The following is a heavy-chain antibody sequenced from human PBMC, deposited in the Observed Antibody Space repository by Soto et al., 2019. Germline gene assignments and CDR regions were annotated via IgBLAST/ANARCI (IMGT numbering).Heavy chain of an antibody. CDR2: IKEDGSEK. J-gene: IGHJ6*02. CDR1: GFTFSNYW. V-gene: IGHV3-7*01. Sequence: PGGSLRLSCTASGFTFSNYWMSWVRQVPGKGLEWVANIKEDGSEKTYVHSVWGRFTISRDNTKSSLYLQMNSLRAEDTAVYFCTREVYEARIRHFYYHGMDLWGQGTTVTVSS. D-gene: IGHD1-20*01. CDR3: TREVYEARIRHFYYHGMDL.